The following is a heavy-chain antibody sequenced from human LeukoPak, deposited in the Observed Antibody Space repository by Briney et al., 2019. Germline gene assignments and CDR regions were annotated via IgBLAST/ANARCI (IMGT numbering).Heavy chain of an antibody. D-gene: IGHD3-10*01. V-gene: IGHV4-61*02. CDR2: IYTSGST. CDR3: ARGLEGYYGPVYGMDV. CDR1: GGSISSGSYY. Sequence: TTSETLSLTCTVSGGSISSGSYYWSWIRQPAGKGLEWIGRIYTSGSTNYNPSLKSRVTISVDTSKNQFSLKLSSVTAADTAVYYRARGLEGYYGPVYGMDVWGQGTTVTVSS. J-gene: IGHJ6*02.